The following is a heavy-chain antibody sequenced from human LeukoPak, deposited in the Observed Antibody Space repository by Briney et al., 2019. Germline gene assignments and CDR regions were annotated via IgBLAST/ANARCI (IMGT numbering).Heavy chain of an antibody. CDR3: ARVTGRLVQSSFDF. V-gene: IGHV4-34*01. CDR2: INHSGST. J-gene: IGHJ4*02. D-gene: IGHD6-19*01. Sequence: SETLSLTCAVYGGSFSDYSRSWIRQPPGKGLEWIGEINHSGSTNYNPSLKSRVTISVDTSKNQFSLRLNSVTAADTAVYYCARVTGRLVQSSFDFWGQGILVTVSS. CDR1: GGSFSDYS.